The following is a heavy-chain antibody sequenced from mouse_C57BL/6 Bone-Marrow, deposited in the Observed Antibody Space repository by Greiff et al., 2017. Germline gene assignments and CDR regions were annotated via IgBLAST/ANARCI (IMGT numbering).Heavy chain of an antibody. CDR3: AHITTVVATRYFGG. V-gene: IGHV1-69*01. CDR1: GYTFTSYW. J-gene: IGHJ1*03. Sequence: VQLQQPGAELVMPGASVKLSCKASGYTFTSYWMHWVKQRPGQGLEWIGEIDPSDSYTNYNQKFKGKSTLTVDKSSSTAYMQLSSLTSEDSAVYYCAHITTVVATRYFGGWGTGTTVTVAS. CDR2: IDPSDSYT. D-gene: IGHD1-1*01.